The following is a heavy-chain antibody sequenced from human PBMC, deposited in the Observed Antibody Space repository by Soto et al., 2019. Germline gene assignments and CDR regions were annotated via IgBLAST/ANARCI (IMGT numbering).Heavy chain of an antibody. J-gene: IGHJ6*03. D-gene: IGHD4-17*01. CDR3: ARRSRLLSYYYYYMDV. V-gene: IGHV4-39*01. Sequence: SETLSLTCTVSGGSISSSSYYWGWIRQPPGKGLEWIGSIYYSGSTYYNPSLKSRVTISVDTSKNQFSLKLSSVTAADTAVYYCARRSRLLSYYYYYMDVWGKGTTVTVS. CDR2: IYYSGST. CDR1: GGSISSSSYY.